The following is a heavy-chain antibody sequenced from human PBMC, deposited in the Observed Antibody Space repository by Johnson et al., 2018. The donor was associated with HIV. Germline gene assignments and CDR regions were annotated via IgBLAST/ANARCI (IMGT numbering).Heavy chain of an antibody. V-gene: IGHV3-7*04. D-gene: IGHD2-15*01. CDR2: IKQDGSEK. J-gene: IGHJ3*02. CDR3: ARDSEDCSGGSCYFDAFDI. Sequence: VQLVESGGGLIQPGGSLRLSCAASGFTVSSNYMSWVRQAPGKGLEWVANIKQDGSEKYYVDSVKGRFTISRDNSKTTLYLQMNSLRAEDTAVYYGARDSEDCSGGSCYFDAFDIWGQGTMVTVSS. CDR1: GFTVSSNY.